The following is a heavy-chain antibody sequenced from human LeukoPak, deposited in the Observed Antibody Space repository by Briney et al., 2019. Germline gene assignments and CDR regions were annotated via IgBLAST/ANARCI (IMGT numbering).Heavy chain of an antibody. J-gene: IGHJ4*02. CDR1: GYTFNSYD. Sequence: ASVKVSCKASGYTFNSYDINRVRQATGQGLEWMGWMNPNSGNTGYAQRFQGRVTMTRNTSISTAYMELSSLRAEDTAVYYCARDHLSYYNVLDYWGQGTLVTVSS. V-gene: IGHV1-8*01. D-gene: IGHD3-10*01. CDR2: MNPNSGNT. CDR3: ARDHLSYYNVLDY.